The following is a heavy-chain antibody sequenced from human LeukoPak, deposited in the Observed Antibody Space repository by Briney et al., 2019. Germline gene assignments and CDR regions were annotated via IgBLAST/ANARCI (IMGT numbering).Heavy chain of an antibody. J-gene: IGHJ3*02. V-gene: IGHV3-66*01. CDR1: GFTVSANY. CDR3: ARGGPEDAFDI. CDR2: IYSRGST. D-gene: IGHD1-14*01. Sequence: GGSLRLSCAASGFTVSANYMSWVRQAPGKGLEWVSVIYSRGSTYCADSVKGRFTISRDNSKNTLYLQMNSLRDEDTALYYCARGGPEDAFDIWGQGTMVIVSS.